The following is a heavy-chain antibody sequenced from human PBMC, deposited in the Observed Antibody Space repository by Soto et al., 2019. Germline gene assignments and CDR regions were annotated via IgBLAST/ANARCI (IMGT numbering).Heavy chain of an antibody. CDR2: IYSGGST. CDR1: GFTVSSNY. CDR3: ARDTQYSSGSDY. D-gene: IGHD6-19*01. J-gene: IGHJ4*02. V-gene: IGHV3-66*01. Sequence: EVQLVESGGGLVQPGGSLRLSCAASGFTVSSNYMSWVRQAPGKGLEWVSVIYSGGSTDYADSVKGRFTISRDNSKNTLYLQMNSLRAEDTAVYYCARDTQYSSGSDYWGQGTLVTVSS.